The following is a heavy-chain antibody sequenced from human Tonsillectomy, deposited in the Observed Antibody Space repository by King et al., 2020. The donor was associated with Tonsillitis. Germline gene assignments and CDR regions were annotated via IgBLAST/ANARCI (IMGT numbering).Heavy chain of an antibody. CDR2: ISYDGSNK. CDR1: GFTFSSYG. Sequence: VQLVESGGGVVQPGRSLRLSCAASGFTFSSYGMHWVRQAPGKGLEWVAVISYDGSNKYYADSVKGRFTISRDNSKNTRYLQRTSLRAEETAVYYCAKAVTFSSIPNCSRWPNWFDPWGQGTLVTVSS. V-gene: IGHV3-30*18. D-gene: IGHD6-13*01. CDR3: AKAVTFSSIPNCSRWPNWFDP. J-gene: IGHJ5*02.